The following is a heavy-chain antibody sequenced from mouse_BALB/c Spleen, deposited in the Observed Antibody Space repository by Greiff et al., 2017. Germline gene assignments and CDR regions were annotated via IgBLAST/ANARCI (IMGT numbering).Heavy chain of an antibody. Sequence: VQLHQSGAELVKPGASVKLSCKASGYTFTSYYMYWVKQRPGQGLEWIGEINPSNGGTNFNEKFKSKATLTVDKSSSTAYMQLSSLTSEDSAVYYCTSMLYDGYYEAMDYWGQGTSVTVSS. J-gene: IGHJ4*01. CDR3: TSMLYDGYYEAMDY. CDR1: GYTFTSYY. V-gene: IGHV1S81*02. CDR2: INPSNGGT. D-gene: IGHD2-3*01.